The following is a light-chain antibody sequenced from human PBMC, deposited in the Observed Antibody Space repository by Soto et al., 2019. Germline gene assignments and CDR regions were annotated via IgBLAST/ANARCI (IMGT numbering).Light chain of an antibody. J-gene: IGKJ4*01. Sequence: EIVLTQSPGTLSLSPGERAALSCRASQSISSSFLAWYQHKPGQAPRLLIHGASSRATGIPDRFSGSGSGTEFTLTISSLQSEDFAVYHCQQYYNWPLTFGGGTKVDIK. CDR2: GAS. CDR1: QSISSSF. CDR3: QQYYNWPLT. V-gene: IGKV3-20*01.